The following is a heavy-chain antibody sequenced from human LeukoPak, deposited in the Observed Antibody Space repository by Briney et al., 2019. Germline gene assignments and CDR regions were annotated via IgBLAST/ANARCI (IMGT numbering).Heavy chain of an antibody. CDR2: MNANSGNT. Sequence: GASVKVSCKASGYTFKNYDINWVRQATGQGLEWMGWMNANSGNTGFAQKFQDRVSMTRDTSINTAYMELTSLRSGDTAVYYCARATPGGLHGYSFDYWGQGTVVTV. J-gene: IGHJ4*02. V-gene: IGHV1-8*02. CDR3: ARATPGGLHGYSFDY. CDR1: GYTFKNYD. D-gene: IGHD5-24*01.